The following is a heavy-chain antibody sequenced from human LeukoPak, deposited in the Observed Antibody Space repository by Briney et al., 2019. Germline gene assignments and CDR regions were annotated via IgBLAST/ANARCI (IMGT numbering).Heavy chain of an antibody. D-gene: IGHD4-17*01. J-gene: IGHJ4*02. V-gene: IGHV3-23*01. CDR2: ISISGSKT. CDR3: ANEIRPNDY. Sequence: GGSLRLSCAASEFDFSSHAVTWVRQAPGKGLEWVSAISISGSKTYYADSVKGRFTISRDNSKNTLYLQMNSLRAEDTAVYYCANEIRPNDYWGQGTQVTVSS. CDR1: EFDFSSHA.